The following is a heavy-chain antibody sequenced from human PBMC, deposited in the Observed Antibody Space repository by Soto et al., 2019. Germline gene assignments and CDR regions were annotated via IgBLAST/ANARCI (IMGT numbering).Heavy chain of an antibody. Sequence: QVQLVESGGGVVQPGRSLRLSCAASGFTFSSYGMHWVRQAPGKGLEWVAVIWYDGSYKYYADSVKGRFTISRDNSKNTLYLQMNSLRAEDTAVYFCARDLEHYFDTWGQGTLATVSS. D-gene: IGHD1-1*01. CDR1: GFTFSSYG. CDR3: ARDLEHYFDT. J-gene: IGHJ4*02. V-gene: IGHV3-33*01. CDR2: IWYDGSYK.